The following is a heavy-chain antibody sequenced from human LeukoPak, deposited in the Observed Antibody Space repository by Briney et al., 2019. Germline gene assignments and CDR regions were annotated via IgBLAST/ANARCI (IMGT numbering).Heavy chain of an antibody. J-gene: IGHJ4*02. CDR1: GFTFSSYG. D-gene: IGHD6-19*01. CDR3: AGGSSGWYYFDY. Sequence: GGSLRLSCAASGFTFSSYGMHWVRQAPGKGLEWVAVISYDGSNKYYADSVKGRFTISRDNSKNTLYLQMNSLRAEDTAVYYCAGGSSGWYYFDYWGQGTLVTVSP. CDR2: ISYDGSNK. V-gene: IGHV3-30*03.